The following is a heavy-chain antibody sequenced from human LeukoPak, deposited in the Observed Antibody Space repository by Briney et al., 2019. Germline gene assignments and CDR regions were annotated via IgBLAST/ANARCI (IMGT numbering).Heavy chain of an antibody. Sequence: PGGSLRLSCAASGFTPSDYYMSLIRQAAGKGLEWVSYISSSGSTIYYADSVKGRFTISRDNAKNSLYLQMNSLRAEDTAVYYCAREFRYYDILTGYYPPSYYFDYWGQGTLVTVSS. D-gene: IGHD3-9*01. CDR3: AREFRYYDILTGYYPPSYYFDY. J-gene: IGHJ4*02. CDR1: GFTPSDYY. CDR2: ISSSGSTI. V-gene: IGHV3-11*01.